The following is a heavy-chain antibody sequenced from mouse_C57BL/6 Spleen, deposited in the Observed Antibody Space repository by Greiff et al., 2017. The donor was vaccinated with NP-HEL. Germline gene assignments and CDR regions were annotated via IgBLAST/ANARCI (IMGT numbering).Heavy chain of an antibody. J-gene: IGHJ4*01. Sequence: VQLQQSGAELVKPGASVKLSCTASGFNIKDYYMHWVKQRTEQGLEWIGRIDPEDGETKYAPKFQGKATLTADTSSNTAYLQLSSLTSEDTAVYYCARWGKRGNYYAMDYWGQGTSVTVSS. D-gene: IGHD2-1*01. CDR1: GFNIKDYY. V-gene: IGHV14-2*01. CDR2: IDPEDGET. CDR3: ARWGKRGNYYAMDY.